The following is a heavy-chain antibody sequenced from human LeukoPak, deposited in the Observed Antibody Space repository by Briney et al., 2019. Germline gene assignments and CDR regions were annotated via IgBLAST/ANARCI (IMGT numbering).Heavy chain of an antibody. J-gene: IGHJ4*02. V-gene: IGHV4-39*01. CDR3: ARRSLEWLSHFDY. Sequence: SETLSLTCTVSGGSISSSSYYWGWIRQPPGKGLEWIGSIYYSGSTYYNPSLKSRVTISVDTSKNQFSLKLSSVTAADTAVYYCARRSLEWLSHFDYWGQGTLVTVSS. D-gene: IGHD3-3*01. CDR2: IYYSGST. CDR1: GGSISSSSYY.